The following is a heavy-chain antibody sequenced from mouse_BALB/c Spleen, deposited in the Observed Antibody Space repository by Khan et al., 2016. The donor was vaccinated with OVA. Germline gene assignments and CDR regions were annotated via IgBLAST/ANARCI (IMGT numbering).Heavy chain of an antibody. Sequence: EVKLQESGTVLARPGASVKLSCKASGYSFTNYWMHWVKQRPGQVLEWIGTIYPGNSDTRYNQKFKDKAKLTAVTSASTAYMDLSSLTSEDSAVYYCARSYHSFYFDYWGQGSTLTVSS. V-gene: IGHV1-5*01. J-gene: IGHJ2*01. D-gene: IGHD1-2*01. CDR1: GYSFTNYW. CDR3: ARSYHSFYFDY. CDR2: IYPGNSDT.